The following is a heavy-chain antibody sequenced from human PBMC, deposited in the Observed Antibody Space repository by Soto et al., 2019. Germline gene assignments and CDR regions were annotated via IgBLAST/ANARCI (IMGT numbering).Heavy chain of an antibody. Sequence: GGSLRLSCVASDFAFSNHWMTWVRQAPGKGLEWVANIKPDGSEKGYVDSVKGRFAISRDNAKNSLYLQMNSLRVDDTAVYYCATGGGWFFGDSWGQGTMVTVSS. D-gene: IGHD6-19*01. V-gene: IGHV3-7*01. CDR3: ATGGGWFFGDS. J-gene: IGHJ4*02. CDR1: DFAFSNHW. CDR2: IKPDGSEK.